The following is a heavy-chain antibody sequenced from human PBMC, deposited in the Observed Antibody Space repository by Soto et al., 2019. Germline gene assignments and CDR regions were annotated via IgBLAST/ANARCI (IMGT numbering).Heavy chain of an antibody. D-gene: IGHD3-22*01. CDR3: ARAPIVVAKGYYYYGMDV. V-gene: IGHV4-30-4*01. J-gene: IGHJ6*02. Sequence: TSETLSLTCTVSGGSISSGDYYWSWIRQPPGKGLEWIGYIYYSGSTYYNPSLKSRVTISVDTSKNQFSLKLSSVTAADTAVYYCARAPIVVAKGYYYYGMDVWGQGTTVTVSS. CDR2: IYYSGST. CDR1: GGSISSGDYY.